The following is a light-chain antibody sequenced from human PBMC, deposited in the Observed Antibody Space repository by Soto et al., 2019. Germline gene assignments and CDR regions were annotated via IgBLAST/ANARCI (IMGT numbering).Light chain of an antibody. CDR3: SSYTNINTRACV. V-gene: IGLV2-14*01. CDR1: SGDIGSYNR. Sequence: QSALTQPDSVSGSPGQSITISCTGTSGDIGSYNRVSWYQQHPGKAPKLIIYEVTDRPSGVSNRFSGSKSGNTASLTISGLQAEDEADYYCSSYTNINTRACVFGTGTKVTVL. J-gene: IGLJ1*01. CDR2: EVT.